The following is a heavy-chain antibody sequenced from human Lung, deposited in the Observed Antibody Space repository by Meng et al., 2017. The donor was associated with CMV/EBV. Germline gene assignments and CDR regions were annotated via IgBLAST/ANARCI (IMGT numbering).Heavy chain of an antibody. CDR3: ARHLRGYSWPKSD. Sequence: SETLSLXCTVTDVSISNSSFFWGWIRQPPGKGLEWIGSFFHSGDTYSNPSLRSRVAISVDTSKNQFSLRLNSVTATDTAMYYCARHLRGYSWPKSDWGQGTXVTVSS. D-gene: IGHD1-26*01. J-gene: IGHJ4*02. CDR2: FFHSGDT. CDR1: DVSISNSSFF. V-gene: IGHV4-39*01.